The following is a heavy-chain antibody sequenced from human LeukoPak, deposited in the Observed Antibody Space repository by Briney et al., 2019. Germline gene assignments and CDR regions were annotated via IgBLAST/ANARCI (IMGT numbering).Heavy chain of an antibody. CDR1: GYTFTGYY. CDR3: ASNYDILTGYLTDAFDI. J-gene: IGHJ3*02. D-gene: IGHD3-9*01. V-gene: IGHV1-2*06. Sequence: ASVKVSCKASGYTFTGYYMHWVRQAPGQGLEWMGRINPNSGGTNYAQKFQGRVTMTRDTSISTPYMELSRLRSDDTAVYYCASNYDILTGYLTDAFDIWGQGTMVTVSS. CDR2: INPNSGGT.